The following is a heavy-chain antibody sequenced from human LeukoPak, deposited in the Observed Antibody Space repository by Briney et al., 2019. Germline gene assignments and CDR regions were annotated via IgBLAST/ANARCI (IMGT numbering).Heavy chain of an antibody. D-gene: IGHD3-22*01. Sequence: GGSVRLSCAASGFTFSSYAMSWVRQAPGKGLEWVSYISSSSSTIYYADSVKGRFTISRDNVKNSLYLQMNSLRAEDTAVYYCARVLHKRNYDSSGYYVYWGQGTLVTVSS. V-gene: IGHV3-48*01. CDR1: GFTFSSYA. CDR2: ISSSSSTI. J-gene: IGHJ4*02. CDR3: ARVLHKRNYDSSGYYVY.